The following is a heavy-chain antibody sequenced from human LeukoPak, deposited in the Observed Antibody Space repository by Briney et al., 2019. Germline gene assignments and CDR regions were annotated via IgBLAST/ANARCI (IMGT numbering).Heavy chain of an antibody. D-gene: IGHD2-15*01. CDR2: ISYDGSNK. V-gene: IGHV3-30*03. CDR3: ARDRGGYFDY. Sequence: PGGSLRPSCAASGFTFSSYGMHWVRQAPGKGLEWVAVISYDGSNKYYADSVKGRFTISRDNSKNTLYLQMNSLRAEDTAVYYCARDRGGYFDYWGQGTLVTVSS. CDR1: GFTFSSYG. J-gene: IGHJ4*02.